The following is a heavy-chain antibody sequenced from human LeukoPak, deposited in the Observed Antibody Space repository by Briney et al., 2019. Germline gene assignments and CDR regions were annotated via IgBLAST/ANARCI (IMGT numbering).Heavy chain of an antibody. D-gene: IGHD6-6*01. V-gene: IGHV4-59*03. J-gene: IGHJ4*02. Sequence: PSDTLSLTCTVSGGSISSYYWSWLRQPPGKGLEWRGYIYYSGSTNYNPSLKSRVTISVATSNNQFSLKLSSVTAADTAVYYWALGPIAARYLGYWGQGTLVTVSS. CDR3: ALGPIAARYLGY. CDR2: IYYSGST. CDR1: GGSISSYY.